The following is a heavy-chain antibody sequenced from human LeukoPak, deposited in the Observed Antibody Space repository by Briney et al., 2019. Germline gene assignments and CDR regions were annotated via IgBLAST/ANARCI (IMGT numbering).Heavy chain of an antibody. D-gene: IGHD6-13*01. CDR1: GFTFSSYW. V-gene: IGHV3-74*01. Sequence: PGGSLRLSCAASGFTFSSYWMHWVRQAPGKGLVWVSRINTDGSSTSYADSVKGRFTTSRDNAKNTLYLQMNSLRAEDTAVYYCARESGIAAALDLWGQGTLVTVSS. CDR3: ARESGIAAALDL. J-gene: IGHJ5*02. CDR2: INTDGSST.